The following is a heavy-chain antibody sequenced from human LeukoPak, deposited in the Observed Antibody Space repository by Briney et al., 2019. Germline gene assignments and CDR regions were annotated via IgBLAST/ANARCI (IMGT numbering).Heavy chain of an antibody. J-gene: IGHJ3*02. Sequence: GESLKISCKGSGYSFTSYWIGWVRQMPGKGLEWMGIIDPGDSDTRYSPSFQGQVTISADKSISTAYLQWSSLKASDTAMYYCARHIAVAGAYDAFDIWGQGTMVTVSS. V-gene: IGHV5-51*01. CDR3: ARHIAVAGAYDAFDI. CDR1: GYSFTSYW. D-gene: IGHD6-19*01. CDR2: IDPGDSDT.